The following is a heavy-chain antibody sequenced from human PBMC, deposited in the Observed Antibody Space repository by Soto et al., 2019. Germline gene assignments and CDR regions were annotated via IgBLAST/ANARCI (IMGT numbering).Heavy chain of an antibody. V-gene: IGHV4-31*03. CDR2: IYYSGST. Sequence: QVQLQESDAGLVKASQTLSLTCTVSGGSVSSGAYYWTWIRQRPGKGLEWIGYIYYSGSTYYSPSLRSRLYISLDTSNNHFSLRLSSVTAADTAMYYCARARLRAVYAFDIWGQGTMVTVSS. CDR1: GGSVSSGAYY. J-gene: IGHJ3*02. CDR3: ARARLRAVYAFDI. D-gene: IGHD5-12*01.